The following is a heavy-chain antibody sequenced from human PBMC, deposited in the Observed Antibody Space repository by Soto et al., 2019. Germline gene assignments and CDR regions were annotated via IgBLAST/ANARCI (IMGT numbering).Heavy chain of an antibody. CDR2: ISSSSASI. Sequence: GGSLRLSCAASGFAFSTYTMNWVRQAPGKGLEWVSSISSSSASIYYADSVKGRFTISRDNAKNSLYLQMNSLRAEDTAVYYCARVGGQIVAAYSDYWGQGTLVTVSS. V-gene: IGHV3-21*01. CDR1: GFAFSTYT. CDR3: ARVGGQIVAAYSDY. D-gene: IGHD6-6*01. J-gene: IGHJ4*02.